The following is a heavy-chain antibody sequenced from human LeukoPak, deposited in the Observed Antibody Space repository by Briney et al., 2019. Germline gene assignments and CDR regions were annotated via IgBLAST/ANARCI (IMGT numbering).Heavy chain of an antibody. D-gene: IGHD3-10*01. CDR2: ISGSGGST. Sequence: PGGSLRLSCAASGFTFSSYGMSWVRQAPGKGLEWVSAISGSGGSTYYADSVKGRFTISRDNSKNTLYLQMNSLRAEDTAVYYCAKGISMVRGVTSYWGQGTLVTVSS. V-gene: IGHV3-23*01. CDR3: AKGISMVRGVTSY. J-gene: IGHJ4*02. CDR1: GFTFSSYG.